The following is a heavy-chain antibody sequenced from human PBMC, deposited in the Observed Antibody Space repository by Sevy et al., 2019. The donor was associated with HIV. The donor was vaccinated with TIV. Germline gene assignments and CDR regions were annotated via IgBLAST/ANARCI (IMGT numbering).Heavy chain of an antibody. CDR2: ISWNSGSI. Sequence: GGSLRLSCAASGFSFDDYAMHWVRQAPGKGLEWVSGISWNSGSIGYADSVKGRFTISRDNAKNSLYLQMNSLRAEDTALYYCAKDMGVRGGMARKPDYWGQGTLVTVSS. J-gene: IGHJ4*02. CDR3: AKDMGVRGGMARKPDY. V-gene: IGHV3-9*01. D-gene: IGHD3-10*01. CDR1: GFSFDDYA.